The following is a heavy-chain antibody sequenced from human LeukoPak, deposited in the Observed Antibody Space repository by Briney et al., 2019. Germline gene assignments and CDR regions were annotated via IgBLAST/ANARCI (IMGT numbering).Heavy chain of an antibody. CDR3: AIYGSGSYSFDY. J-gene: IGHJ4*02. V-gene: IGHV4-39*07. CDR2: IDFRGNT. CDR1: GGSISSSGYY. Sequence: SETLSLTCTVSGGSISSSGYYWGWIRQPPGKCLEWIGSIDFRGNTYYIPSLMSRLTISADTAKNQFSLKLSSVTAADTAVYYCAIYGSGSYSFDYWGQGTLVTVSS. D-gene: IGHD3-10*01.